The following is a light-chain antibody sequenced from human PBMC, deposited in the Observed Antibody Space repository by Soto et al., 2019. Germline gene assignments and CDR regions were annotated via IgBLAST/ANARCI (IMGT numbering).Light chain of an antibody. CDR1: QSIGNN. V-gene: IGKV3D-15*01. CDR2: GGS. CDR3: QQYNNWPRT. J-gene: IGKJ1*01. Sequence: EILMTQSPGTLSVSPGERATLSCRASQSIGNNLAWYQHKSGQAPRLLIYGGSGRARGVPVRFSGSGFGTEFTLTISSLESEDFAVYYCQQYNNWPRTFGQGTKVDIK.